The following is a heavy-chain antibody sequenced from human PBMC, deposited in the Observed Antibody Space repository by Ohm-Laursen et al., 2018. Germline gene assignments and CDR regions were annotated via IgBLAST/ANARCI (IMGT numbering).Heavy chain of an antibody. CDR1: GFTFSDYY. J-gene: IGHJ1*01. CDR3: TTAYITPFQH. CDR2: IKSKTDGGTT. V-gene: IGHV3-15*01. Sequence: SLRLSCAASGFTFSDYYMSWIRQAPGKGLEWVGRIKSKTDGGTTDYAAPVKGRFTISRDDSKNTLYLQMNSLKTEDTAVYYCTTAYITPFQHWGQGTLVTVSS. D-gene: IGHD3-3*01.